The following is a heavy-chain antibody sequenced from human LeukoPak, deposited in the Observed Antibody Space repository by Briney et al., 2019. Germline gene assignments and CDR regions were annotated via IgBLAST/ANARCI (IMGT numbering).Heavy chain of an antibody. D-gene: IGHD6-19*01. CDR3: VKSSTSRFDP. Sequence: SETLSLTCTVSYDSITDYFWNWIRQPPGKGLEWIAYIRKSGPTRYNPSLQSRVTISLDTSKNQFSLNLMSVTPADTAIYYCVKSSTSRFDPWGQGTLVTVSS. J-gene: IGHJ5*02. CDR1: YDSITDYF. V-gene: IGHV4-59*01. CDR2: IRKSGPT.